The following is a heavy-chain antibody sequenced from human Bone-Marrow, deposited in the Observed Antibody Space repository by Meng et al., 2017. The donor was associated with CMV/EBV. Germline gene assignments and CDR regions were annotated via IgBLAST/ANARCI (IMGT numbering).Heavy chain of an antibody. CDR1: GGSISSYY. CDR3: ARDRAAYSSSSSYYYGMDV. D-gene: IGHD6-6*01. Sequence: SETLSLTCTVSGGSISSYYWSWIRQPPGKGLEWIGYIYYSGSTNYNPSLKSRVTISVDTSKNQFSLKLSSVTAADTAVYYCARDRAAYSSSSSYYYGMDVWGQGTTVTVSS. CDR2: IYYSGST. J-gene: IGHJ6*02. V-gene: IGHV4-59*01.